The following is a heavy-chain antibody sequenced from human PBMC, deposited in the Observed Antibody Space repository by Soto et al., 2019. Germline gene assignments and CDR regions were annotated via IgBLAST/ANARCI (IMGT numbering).Heavy chain of an antibody. Sequence: GGSLRLSCAASGFTFSSYAMSWVRQAPGKGLEWVSAISGSGGSTYYADSVKGRFTISRDNSKNTLYLQMNSLRAEDTAVYYCARDRPRKAAAHHYFMDLGGKGTRVIAPS. CDR1: GFTFSSYA. CDR3: ARDRPRKAAAHHYFMDL. V-gene: IGHV3-23*01. J-gene: IGHJ6*03. CDR2: ISGSGGST. D-gene: IGHD6-13*01.